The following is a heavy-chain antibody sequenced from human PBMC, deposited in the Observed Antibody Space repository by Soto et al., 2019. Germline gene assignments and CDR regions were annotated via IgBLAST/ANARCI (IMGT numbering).Heavy chain of an antibody. CDR3: AREDMSGTYYFDS. CDR1: GGSVSSETHF. Sequence: PSETLSLTCAVFGGSVSSETHFWSWIRQPPGKGLEWIGYIYHSGITNSNPSLKGRPTISVDKSTNHFSLSLASVTAADTAIYYCAREDMSGTYYFDSWGQGTRVTVSS. D-gene: IGHD1-26*01. V-gene: IGHV4-61*03. J-gene: IGHJ4*02. CDR2: IYHSGIT.